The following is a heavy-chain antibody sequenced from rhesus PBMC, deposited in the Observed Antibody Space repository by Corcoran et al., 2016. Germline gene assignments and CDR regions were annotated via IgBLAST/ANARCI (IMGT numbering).Heavy chain of an antibody. D-gene: IGHD1-7*02. Sequence: QVQLQESGPGLVKPSETLSLTCAVSGGSISSNYWSWIRQHPGKGLEWIGRLSGSGGGTASTPSLKSRVTISTDTSKNQFSLKLSSVTAADTAVYYCARGVTGTPGRFDVWGPGVLVTVSS. CDR1: GGSISSNY. CDR3: ARGVTGTPGRFDV. J-gene: IGHJ5-1*01. CDR2: LSGSGGGT. V-gene: IGHV4-173*01.